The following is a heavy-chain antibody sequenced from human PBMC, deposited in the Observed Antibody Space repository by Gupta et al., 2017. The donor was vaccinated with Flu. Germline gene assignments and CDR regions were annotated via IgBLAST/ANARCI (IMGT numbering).Heavy chain of an antibody. CDR2: INKDGSRT. CDR3: VRDRRGKDDY. Sequence: HWVRQVPGKGLVWVSLINKDGSRTDHADSVKGRFTISRDNAKNTLYLQMNSLRAEDTAVYYCVRDRRGKDDYWGQGALVTVSS. J-gene: IGHJ4*02. D-gene: IGHD3-10*01. V-gene: IGHV3-74*01.